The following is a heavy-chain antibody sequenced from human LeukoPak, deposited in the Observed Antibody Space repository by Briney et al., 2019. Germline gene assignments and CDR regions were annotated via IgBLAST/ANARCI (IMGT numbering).Heavy chain of an antibody. D-gene: IGHD6-13*01. J-gene: IGHJ4*02. Sequence: GGSLRLSCAASGFTFSDYWMSWVRQAPGKGLEWVANIKQDGSEKHYVDSLRGRFTISRDNAKNSLDLQMNSLRAEDTAVYYCARGWGYSSSSFDYWGQGTLVTVSS. CDR2: IKQDGSEK. CDR1: GFTFSDYW. V-gene: IGHV3-7*01. CDR3: ARGWGYSSSSFDY.